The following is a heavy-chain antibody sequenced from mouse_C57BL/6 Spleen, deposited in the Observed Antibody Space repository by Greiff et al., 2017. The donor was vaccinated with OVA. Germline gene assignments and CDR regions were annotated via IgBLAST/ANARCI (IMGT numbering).Heavy chain of an antibody. CDR3: ARHGLGRSFDY. V-gene: IGHV5-6*01. D-gene: IGHD4-1*01. CDR2: ISSGGSYT. J-gene: IGHJ2*01. Sequence: EVKVVESGGDLVKPGGSLKLSCAASGFTFSSYGMSWVRQTPDKRLEWVATISSGGSYTYYPDSVKGRFTITRDNAKNTLYLQMSSLKSEDTAMYYGARHGLGRSFDYWGQGTTLTVSS. CDR1: GFTFSSYG.